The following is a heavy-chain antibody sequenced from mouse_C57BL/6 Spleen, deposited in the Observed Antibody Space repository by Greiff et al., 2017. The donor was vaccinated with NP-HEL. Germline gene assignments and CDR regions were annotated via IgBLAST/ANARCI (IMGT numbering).Heavy chain of an antibody. V-gene: IGHV1-80*01. J-gene: IGHJ4*01. CDR3: ARRITTVDGAMDY. Sequence: LQESGAELVKPGASVKISCKASGYAFSSYWMNWVKQRPGKGLEWIGQIYPGDGDTNYNGKFKGKATLTADKSSSTAYMQLSSLTSEDSAVYFCARRITTVDGAMDYWGQGTSVTVSS. CDR2: IYPGDGDT. D-gene: IGHD1-1*01. CDR1: GYAFSSYW.